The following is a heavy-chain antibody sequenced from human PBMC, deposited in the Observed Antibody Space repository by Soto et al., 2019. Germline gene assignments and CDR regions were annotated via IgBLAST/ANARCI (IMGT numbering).Heavy chain of an antibody. CDR2: IIPIFGTA. V-gene: IGHV1-69*12. D-gene: IGHD5-18*01. Sequence: QVQLVQSGAEVKKPGSSVKVSCKASGGTFSSYAISWVRQAPGQGLEWMGGIIPIFGTANYAQKFQGRVTXXAXEXXSTAYMELSSLRSEDTAVYYCARPTIPLVDTAPDYWGQGTLVTVSS. CDR3: ARPTIPLVDTAPDY. J-gene: IGHJ4*02. CDR1: GGTFSSYA.